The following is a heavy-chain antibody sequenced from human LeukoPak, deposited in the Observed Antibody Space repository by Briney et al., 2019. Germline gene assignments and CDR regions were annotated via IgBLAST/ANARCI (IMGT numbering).Heavy chain of an antibody. CDR2: VSHRGTT. D-gene: IGHD3-3*01. Sequence: SETLSLTCSVNGDSFNTYYWSWIRQPPGRALEWIGEVSHRGTTSYSPSLKSRVTISVETSKNQFSLSVKSVTAADTAIYYCAKKRRRGYYLNSAFDMWGQGTMVTVSS. J-gene: IGHJ3*02. V-gene: IGHV4-34*01. CDR1: GDSFNTYY. CDR3: AKKRRRGYYLNSAFDM.